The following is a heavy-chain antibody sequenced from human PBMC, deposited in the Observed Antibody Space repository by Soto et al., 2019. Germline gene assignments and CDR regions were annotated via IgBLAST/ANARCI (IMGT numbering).Heavy chain of an antibody. CDR1: GFTVSNAW. CDR3: VSGVY. CDR2: IKSKREGGTT. V-gene: IGHV3-15*07. D-gene: IGHD3-10*01. J-gene: IGHJ4*02. Sequence: EVQVVESGGGLVKPGGSLRLSCAASGFTVSNAWMTWFRQAPGKGLEWVGRIKSKREGGTTDYAAPVKGRFTISRDDSKNTVFVQMNSLKTEDTALYYCVSGVYWGQGTLVTVSS.